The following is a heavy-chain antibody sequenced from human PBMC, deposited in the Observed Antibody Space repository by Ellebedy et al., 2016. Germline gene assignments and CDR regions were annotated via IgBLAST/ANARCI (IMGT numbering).Heavy chain of an antibody. CDR1: GFTFSSYW. V-gene: IGHV3-7*01. Sequence: GGSLRLXXAASGFTFSSYWMSWVRQAPGKGLEWVANIKQDGSEKYYVDSVKGRFTISRDNAKNSLYLQMNSLRAEDTAVYYCASWGYDILTGQTPPWGQGTLVTVSS. J-gene: IGHJ5*02. CDR2: IKQDGSEK. D-gene: IGHD3-9*01. CDR3: ASWGYDILTGQTPP.